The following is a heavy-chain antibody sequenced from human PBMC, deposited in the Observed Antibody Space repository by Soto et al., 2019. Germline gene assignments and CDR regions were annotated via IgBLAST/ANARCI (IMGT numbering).Heavy chain of an antibody. J-gene: IGHJ6*03. Sequence: SETLSLTCTVSGGSISSYYWSWIRQPPGKGLEWIGYIYYSGSTNYNPSLKSRVTISVDTSKNHFSLKLSTVTAADTAVYYCARHRGIGQLLSHYYYYYMDVWGKGTTVTISS. D-gene: IGHD2-2*01. CDR3: ARHRGIGQLLSHYYYYYMDV. V-gene: IGHV4-59*08. CDR2: IYYSGST. CDR1: GGSISSYY.